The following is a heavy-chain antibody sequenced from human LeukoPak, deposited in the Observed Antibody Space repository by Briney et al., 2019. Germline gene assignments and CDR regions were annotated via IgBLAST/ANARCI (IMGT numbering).Heavy chain of an antibody. CDR1: GYTFTSYA. J-gene: IGHJ6*02. CDR3: AREGGYSYGWDYYGMDV. Sequence: ASVKVSCKASGYTFTSYAMNWVRQAPGQGLEWMGWINTNTGNPTYAQGLTGRFVFSLDTSVSTAYLQISSLKAEDTAVYYCAREGGYSYGWDYYGMDVWGQGTTVTVSS. V-gene: IGHV7-4-1*02. D-gene: IGHD5-18*01. CDR2: INTNTGNP.